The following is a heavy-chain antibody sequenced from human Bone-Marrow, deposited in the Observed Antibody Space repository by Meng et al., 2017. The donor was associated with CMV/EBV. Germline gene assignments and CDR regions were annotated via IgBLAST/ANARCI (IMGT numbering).Heavy chain of an antibody. V-gene: IGHV1-46*01. CDR3: ARDATVAEFDP. CDR2: INPSGAT. J-gene: IGHJ5*02. Sequence: ASVKVSCKASGYTFTSYHIHWVRQAPGQGLECMGRINPSGATNYAQKLQGRVTMTTDTSTSTAYMELRSLRSDDTAVYYCARDATVAEFDPWGQGTLVTVSS. D-gene: IGHD4-23*01. CDR1: GYTFTSYH.